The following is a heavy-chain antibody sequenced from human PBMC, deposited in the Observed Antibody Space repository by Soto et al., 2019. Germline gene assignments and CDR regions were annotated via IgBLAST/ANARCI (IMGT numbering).Heavy chain of an antibody. Sequence: QITLKESGPTLVKPTQTLTLTCTFSGFSLSTSGVGVGWIRQPPGKALEWLALIYWDDDKRYSPSLKSRLTTPKDTSKNQVVLTMTNMDPVDTATYYCAHSRLTTGTGGYDYWGQGTLVTVSS. CDR2: IYWDDDK. J-gene: IGHJ4*02. D-gene: IGHD1-1*01. CDR3: AHSRLTTGTGGYDY. CDR1: GFSLSTSGVG. V-gene: IGHV2-5*02.